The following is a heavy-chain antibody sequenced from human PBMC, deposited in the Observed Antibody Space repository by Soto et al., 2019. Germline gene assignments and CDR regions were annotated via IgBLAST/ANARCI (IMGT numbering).Heavy chain of an antibody. D-gene: IGHD3-22*01. CDR1: GFIFTISA. CDR3: AADEKSGYYYYSDY. J-gene: IGHJ4*02. V-gene: IGHV1-58*01. CDR2: IVVGSGNT. Sequence: SLKVSCKASGFIFTISAVQWVLQARGQRLEWIGWIVVGSGNTNYAQKFQERVTITRDMPTSTVYMEMSSLRSEDTAVYYCAADEKSGYYYYSDYWGQGTLVTVSS.